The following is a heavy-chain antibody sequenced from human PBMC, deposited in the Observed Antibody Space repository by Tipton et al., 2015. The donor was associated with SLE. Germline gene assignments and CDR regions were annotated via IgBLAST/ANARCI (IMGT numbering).Heavy chain of an antibody. CDR3: ARDPGAFDI. V-gene: IGHV4-34*01. Sequence: TLSITCAVYGGSFSGYYWSWIRQPPGKGLERIGEINHSGSTNYNPSLKSRVTISVDTSKNQFSLKLSSVTAADTAVYYCARDPGAFDIWGQGTMVAVSS. J-gene: IGHJ3*02. CDR1: GGSFSGYY. CDR2: INHSGST.